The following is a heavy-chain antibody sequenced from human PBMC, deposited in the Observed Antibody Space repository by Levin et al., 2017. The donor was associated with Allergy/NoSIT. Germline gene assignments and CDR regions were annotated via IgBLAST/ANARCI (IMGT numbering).Heavy chain of an antibody. V-gene: IGHV1-8*01. J-gene: IGHJ4*02. Sequence: AASVKVSCKASGYTFTSYDINWVRQATGQGLEWMGWMNPNSGNTGYAQKFQGRVTMTRNTSISTAYMELSSLRSEDTAVYYCARGALLYGDYDYWGQGTLVTVSS. CDR3: ARGALLYGDYDY. CDR1: GYTFTSYD. D-gene: IGHD4-17*01. CDR2: MNPNSGNT.